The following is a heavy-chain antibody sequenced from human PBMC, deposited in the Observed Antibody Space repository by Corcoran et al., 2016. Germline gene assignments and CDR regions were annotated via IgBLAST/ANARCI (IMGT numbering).Heavy chain of an antibody. D-gene: IGHD3-22*01. J-gene: IGHJ4*02. CDR2: IDWDDYK. Sequence: QVTLKESGPALVKPTQTLTLTCTFSGFSLSTSGMRVSWIRQPPGKALDWLARIDWDDYKFYSTSLKTTLTISKDTSKNQVILTMTNMDPVDTATYYCARNYYDSSGFYYFDYWGQGTLVTVSS. CDR1: GFSLSTSGMR. CDR3: ARNYYDSSGFYYFDY. V-gene: IGHV2-70*04.